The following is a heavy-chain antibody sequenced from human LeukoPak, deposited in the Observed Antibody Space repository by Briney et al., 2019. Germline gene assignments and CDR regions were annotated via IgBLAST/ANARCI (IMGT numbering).Heavy chain of an antibody. J-gene: IGHJ3*02. V-gene: IGHV4-38-2*02. CDR3: ARMVFDAFDI. CDR1: GYSISSGYY. Sequence: SETLSLTYTVSGYSISSGYYWGWIRQPPGKGLEWIGRIYHSGSTYYNPSLKSRVTISVDTSKNQLSLKLSSVTAADTAVYYCARMVFDAFDIWGQGTMVTVSS. CDR2: IYHSGST. D-gene: IGHD2-8*01.